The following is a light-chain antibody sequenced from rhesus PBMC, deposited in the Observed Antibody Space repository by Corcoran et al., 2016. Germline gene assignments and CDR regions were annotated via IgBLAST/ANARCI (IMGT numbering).Light chain of an antibody. CDR1: NIGNNN. CDR2: FAD. V-gene: IGLV3-44*01. J-gene: IGLJ1*01. CDR3: QVWDTSRDQYI. Sequence: SYDLTQPPSVSVSPGQPARITCGGDNIGNNNVHWYQQKPPQAPLLVIYFADERPSGIPERFSGSNSATTATLTISGVEAGDEADYFCQVWDTSRDQYIFGGGTRLTVL.